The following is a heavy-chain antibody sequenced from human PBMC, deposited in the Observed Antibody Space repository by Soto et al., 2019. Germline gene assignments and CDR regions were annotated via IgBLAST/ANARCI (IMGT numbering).Heavy chain of an antibody. CDR3: ARDSTWQRRDWFER. Sequence: PSETLSLTCTFSGDSVSNSGYYCGWIRQSPGKRLEWIGSVSFSGSKYYNPSLRSRVTFSVDTSKTLISLKLRSVTAADTAVYYCARDSTWQRRDWFERWGQGTLVIVSS. D-gene: IGHD6-13*01. CDR2: VSFSGSK. J-gene: IGHJ5*02. V-gene: IGHV4-39*02. CDR1: GDSVSNSGYY.